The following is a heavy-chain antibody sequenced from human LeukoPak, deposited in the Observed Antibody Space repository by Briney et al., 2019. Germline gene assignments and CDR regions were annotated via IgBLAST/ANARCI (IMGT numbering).Heavy chain of an antibody. CDR2: INPNSGGT. D-gene: IGHD3-10*01. Sequence: GASVKVSCKASGYTFTGYYMHWVRQAPGQGLEWMGWINPNSGGTNYAQKFQGRVTMTRDTSISTAYMELSRLRSDDTAVYYCARTGLPGGYYYYYMDVWGKGTTVTISS. J-gene: IGHJ6*03. V-gene: IGHV1-2*02. CDR1: GYTFTGYY. CDR3: ARTGLPGGYYYYYMDV.